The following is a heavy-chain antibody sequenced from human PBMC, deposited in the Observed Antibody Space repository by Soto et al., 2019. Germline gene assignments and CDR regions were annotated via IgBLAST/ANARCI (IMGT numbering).Heavy chain of an antibody. V-gene: IGHV4-34*01. CDR1: GGSFSGYY. Sequence: QVQLQQWGAGLLKPSETLSLTCAVYGGSFSGYYWSWIRQPPGKGLEWIGEINHSGSTNYNPSLPSLVTMSVDTTKDQVSLKLSSVTDADTAVYFCARVRGGGGWYYSYYGMDVWGQGTTVTVSS. CDR3: ARVRGGGGWYYSYYGMDV. D-gene: IGHD2-15*01. J-gene: IGHJ6*02. CDR2: INHSGST.